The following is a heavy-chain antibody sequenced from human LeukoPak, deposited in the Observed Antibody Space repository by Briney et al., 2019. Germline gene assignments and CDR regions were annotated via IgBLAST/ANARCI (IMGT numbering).Heavy chain of an antibody. CDR3: ARGHYSAMDV. CDR2: INTDGSGT. V-gene: IGHV3-74*01. Sequence: PGGSLRLSCAASGFTVSSYWMHWVRQAPGKGLVWISRINTDGSGTGYADSVKGRFTISRDNAKYTLYLQLNSLRAEDTAVYYCARGHYSAMDVWGQGTTVTVSS. J-gene: IGHJ6*02. CDR1: GFTVSSYW.